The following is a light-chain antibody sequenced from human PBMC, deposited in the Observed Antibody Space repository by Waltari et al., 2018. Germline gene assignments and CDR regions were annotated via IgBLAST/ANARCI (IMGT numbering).Light chain of an antibody. CDR3: SSYSTSKTPVV. CDR2: EVT. V-gene: IGLV2-14*01. CDR1: SSDVGGEHY. J-gene: IGLJ2*01. Sequence: QSALTQPAFVSGSRGQTITISCPGASSDVGGEHYLSWYQHHPGRVPKLLIYEVTNRPSDISTRFSGAKSGNTASLVISGVQAEDEADYYCSSYSTSKTPVVFGGGTKLTV.